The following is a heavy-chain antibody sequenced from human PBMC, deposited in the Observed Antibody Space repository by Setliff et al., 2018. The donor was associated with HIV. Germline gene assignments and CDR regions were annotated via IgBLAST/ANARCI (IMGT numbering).Heavy chain of an antibody. V-gene: IGHV4-59*08. CDR3: ARRGYSGYASGWFGP. CDR2: IYHSGGV. CDR1: GGSFSSYY. Sequence: SETLSLTCAVYGGSFSSYYWSWLRQPPGKGLEWLGYIYHSGGVNYNPSLKGRGTISLDTSKNQFSLRLTSVTAADTAVYYCARRGYSGYASGWFGPWGQGTLVTVSS. D-gene: IGHD5-12*01. J-gene: IGHJ5*02.